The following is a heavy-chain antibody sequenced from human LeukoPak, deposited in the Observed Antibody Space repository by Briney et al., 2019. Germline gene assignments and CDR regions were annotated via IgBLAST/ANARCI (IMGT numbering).Heavy chain of an antibody. D-gene: IGHD3-22*01. CDR3: ARAGRHYYDSSGYYTYYFDY. Sequence: ASVKVSCKASGYTFTSYGISWVRQAPGQGLEWMGWISAYNGNTNYAQKLQGRVTMTTDTSTSTAYMELRSLRSEDTAVYYCARAGRHYYDSSGYYTYYFDYWGQGTLVTVSS. CDR1: GYTFTSYG. CDR2: ISAYNGNT. J-gene: IGHJ4*02. V-gene: IGHV1-18*01.